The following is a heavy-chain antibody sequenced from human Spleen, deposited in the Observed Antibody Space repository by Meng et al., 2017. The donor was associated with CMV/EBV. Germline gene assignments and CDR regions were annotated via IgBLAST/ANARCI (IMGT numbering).Heavy chain of an antibody. J-gene: IGHJ4*02. CDR1: GFTFTNYW. D-gene: IGHD3-10*01. V-gene: IGHV3-33*08. Sequence: GESLKISCSASGFTFTNYWMTWVRQAPDKGLEWVAVISYDGSNKYYADSVKGRFTISRDNSKNTLYLQMNSLRAEDTAVYYCARAPAGQWVQGTLVTVSS. CDR3: ARAPAGQ. CDR2: ISYDGSNK.